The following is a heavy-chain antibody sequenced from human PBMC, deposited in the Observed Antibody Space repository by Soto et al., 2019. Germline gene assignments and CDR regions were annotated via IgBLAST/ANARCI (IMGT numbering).Heavy chain of an antibody. Sequence: SETLSLTCTVSGGSISSYYWSWIRQPPGKGLEWIGYIYYSGSTDYNPSLKSRVTMLVDTSKNQFSLKLSSVTAADTAVYYCARRSNFYYGFDYWGRGTLVTVSS. V-gene: IGHV4-59*08. CDR2: IYYSGST. J-gene: IGHJ4*02. CDR3: ARRSNFYYGFDY. CDR1: GGSISSYY. D-gene: IGHD3-22*01.